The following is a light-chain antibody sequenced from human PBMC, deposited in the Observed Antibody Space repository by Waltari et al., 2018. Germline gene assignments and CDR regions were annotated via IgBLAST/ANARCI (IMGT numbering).Light chain of an antibody. CDR2: GSS. V-gene: IGKV3D-20*02. CDR1: QSVASGY. J-gene: IGKJ4*01. Sequence: EIVLTQSPGTLSLSPGETATPSCRASQSVASGYLAWYQQKPGQAPRLLIYGSSSRATGIPDRFSGSGSGTDFTLIITRLEPEDFAVYYCQQRNNWPLTFGGGTKVEIK. CDR3: QQRNNWPLT.